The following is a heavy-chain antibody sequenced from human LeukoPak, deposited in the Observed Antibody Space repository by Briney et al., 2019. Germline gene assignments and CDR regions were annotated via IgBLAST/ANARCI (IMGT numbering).Heavy chain of an antibody. CDR1: GFTFNTYS. V-gene: IGHV3-48*01. CDR3: ARDEEYSYGPQTPYYYYGMDV. J-gene: IGHJ6*02. CDR2: IRSSDNTI. D-gene: IGHD5-18*01. Sequence: GGSLRLSCAASGFTFNTYSMTWVRQAPGKGLEWVSYIRSSDNTIYYADSVKGRFTISRDNSKNTLYLQMNSLRAEDTAVYYCARDEEYSYGPQTPYYYYGMDVWGQGTTVTVSS.